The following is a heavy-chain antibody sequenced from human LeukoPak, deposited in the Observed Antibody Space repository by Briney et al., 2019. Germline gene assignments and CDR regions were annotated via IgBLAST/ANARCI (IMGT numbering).Heavy chain of an antibody. CDR2: ISYDGSNK. V-gene: IGHV3-30-3*01. CDR1: GFTFSSYA. CDR3: AKGLWLPLGWFDP. J-gene: IGHJ5*02. Sequence: GGSLRLSCAASGFTFSSYAMHWVRQAPGKGLEWVAVISYDGSNKYYADSVKGRFTISRDNSKNTLYLQMNSLRAEDTAVYYCAKGLWLPLGWFDPWGQGTLVTVSS. D-gene: IGHD6-19*01.